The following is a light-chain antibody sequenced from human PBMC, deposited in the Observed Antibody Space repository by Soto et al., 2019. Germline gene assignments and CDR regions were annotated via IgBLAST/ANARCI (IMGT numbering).Light chain of an antibody. CDR3: SSHTSSRTYV. V-gene: IGLV2-14*01. CDR1: SSDVGGYNY. Sequence: QSVLTQPASVSGSPGQSITISCTGTSSDVGGYNYVSWYQQHPGKAPKLMIYEVSNRPSGVSNRFSGSKSGNTASLTISGLQAEDEAYYYCSSHTSSRTYVFGTGTKVTVL. J-gene: IGLJ1*01. CDR2: EVS.